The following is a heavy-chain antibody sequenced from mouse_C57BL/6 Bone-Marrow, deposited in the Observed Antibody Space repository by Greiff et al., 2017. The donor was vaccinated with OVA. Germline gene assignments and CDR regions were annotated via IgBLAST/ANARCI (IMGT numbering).Heavy chain of an antibody. J-gene: IGHJ2*01. V-gene: IGHV1-81*01. CDR1: GYTFTSYG. D-gene: IGHD2-4*01. Sequence: LVESGAELARPGASVKLSCKASGYTFTSYGISWVKQRTGQGLEWIGEIYPRSGNTYYNEKFKGKATLTADKSSSTAYMELRSLTSEDSAVYFCAREGLREYFDYWGQGTTLTVSS. CDR3: AREGLREYFDY. CDR2: IYPRSGNT.